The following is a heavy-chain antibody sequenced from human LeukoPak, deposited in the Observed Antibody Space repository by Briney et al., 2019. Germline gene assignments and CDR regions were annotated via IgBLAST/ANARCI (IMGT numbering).Heavy chain of an antibody. J-gene: IGHJ4*02. CDR3: ARHFPYYDSSGYPDY. CDR2: INHSGST. Sequence: SETLSLTCAVYGGSFSGYYWSWIRQPPGKGLEWIGKINHSGSTNYNPSLKSRVTISVDTSKNQFSLMLTSVTAADTAVYYCARHFPYYDSSGYPDYWGQGTLVTVSS. V-gene: IGHV4-34*01. D-gene: IGHD3-22*01. CDR1: GGSFSGYY.